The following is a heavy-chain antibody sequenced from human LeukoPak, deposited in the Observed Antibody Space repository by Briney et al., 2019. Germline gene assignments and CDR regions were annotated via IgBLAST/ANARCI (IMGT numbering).Heavy chain of an antibody. Sequence: GGSLTLSCAGSGFTFSSYAMSWVRQAPGQGLEWVSVISDSGDYTSYAGSVRGRFTISRDNSRNTLYLQMISLRPGDTAVYYCAKDTSIGKYCTNGVCSPFDYWGQGTLVTVSS. CDR3: AKDTSIGKYCTNGVCSPFDY. V-gene: IGHV3-23*01. CDR2: ISDSGDYT. D-gene: IGHD2-8*01. CDR1: GFTFSSYA. J-gene: IGHJ4*02.